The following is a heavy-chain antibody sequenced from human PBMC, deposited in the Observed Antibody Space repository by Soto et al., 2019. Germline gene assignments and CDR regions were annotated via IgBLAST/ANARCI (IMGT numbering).Heavy chain of an antibody. CDR3: ARVYGDYLDY. Sequence: PSETLSVTWTVSGGSISSYYWSWIRQPPGKGLEWIGYIYYSGGTNYNPSLKSRVTISVDTSKNQFSLKLSSVTAADTAVYYCARVYGDYLDYWGQGTPVTVSS. CDR1: GGSISSYY. V-gene: IGHV4-59*01. J-gene: IGHJ4*02. D-gene: IGHD4-17*01. CDR2: IYYSGGT.